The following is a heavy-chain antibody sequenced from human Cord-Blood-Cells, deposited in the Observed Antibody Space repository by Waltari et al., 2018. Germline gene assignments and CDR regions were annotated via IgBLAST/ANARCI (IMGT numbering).Heavy chain of an antibody. CDR3: ARTVKYSGSYYFDY. V-gene: IGHV3-30-3*01. CDR2: ISYDGSNK. J-gene: IGHJ4*02. D-gene: IGHD1-26*01. Sequence: QVQLVESGGGVVQPGRSLRLSCAASGFTFRSYAMHWVRQAPGKGLEWVAVISYDGSNKYYADSVKGRFTISRDNSKNTLYLQMNSLRAEDTAVYYCARTVKYSGSYYFDYWGQGTLVTVSS. CDR1: GFTFRSYA.